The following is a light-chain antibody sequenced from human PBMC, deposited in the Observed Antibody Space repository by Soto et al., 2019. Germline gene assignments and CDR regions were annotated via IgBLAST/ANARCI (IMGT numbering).Light chain of an antibody. Sequence: DIQMTQCPSSLSASVGDRVTITCRASQGISNFVAWFQQKPGKAPQSLIYDASKLQSGVPSRFSGSGSGTDFTLTISSLQSEDFATYYCQHYNNYPISFGQGTRLEIK. CDR1: QGISNF. V-gene: IGKV1-16*01. CDR2: DAS. CDR3: QHYNNYPIS. J-gene: IGKJ5*01.